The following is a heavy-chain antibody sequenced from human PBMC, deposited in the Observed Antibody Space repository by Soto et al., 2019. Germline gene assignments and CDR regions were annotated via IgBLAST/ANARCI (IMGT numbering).Heavy chain of an antibody. J-gene: IGHJ1*01. D-gene: IGHD2-21*02. CDR2: ISSNGGST. CDR1: GFTFSSYA. Sequence: GESLKISCAASGFTFSSYAMHWVRQAPGKGLEYVSAISSNGGSTYYANSVKGRFTISRDNSKNTLYLQMGSLRAEDMAVYYCARAQVTPGPEYFQHWGQGTLVTVSS. V-gene: IGHV3-64*01. CDR3: ARAQVTPGPEYFQH.